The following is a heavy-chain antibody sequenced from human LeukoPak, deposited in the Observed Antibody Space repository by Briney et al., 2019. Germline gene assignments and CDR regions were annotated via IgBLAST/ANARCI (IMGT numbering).Heavy chain of an antibody. J-gene: IGHJ4*02. D-gene: IGHD7-27*01. CDR3: ARDLSSTSNWELDY. CDR1: GYTFIHYF. Sequence: ASVKVSCKASGYTFIHYFIHWVRQAPGQGLEWMGRINSNSGGTEYTQKFQGRATMTRDTSITTVYMELSSLTSDDTAVYYCARDLSSTSNWELDYWGQGTLVTVSS. CDR2: INSNSGGT. V-gene: IGHV1-2*06.